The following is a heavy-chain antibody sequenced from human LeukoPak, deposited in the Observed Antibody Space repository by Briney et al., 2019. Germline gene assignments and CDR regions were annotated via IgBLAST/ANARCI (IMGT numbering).Heavy chain of an antibody. CDR3: ARDASMYDSSGYYYLW. CDR2: IIPIFGTA. V-gene: IGHV1-69*13. J-gene: IGHJ4*02. D-gene: IGHD3-22*01. CDR1: GGTFSRYA. Sequence: SVKVSCKASGGTFSRYAISWVRQAPGQGLEWMGGIIPIFGTANYAQKFQDRVTITADESSSTAYMELSSLRSEDTAVYYCARDASMYDSSGYYYLWWGQGTLVTVSS.